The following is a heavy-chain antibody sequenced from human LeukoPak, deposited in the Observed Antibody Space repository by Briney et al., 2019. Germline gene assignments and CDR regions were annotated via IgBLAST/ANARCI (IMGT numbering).Heavy chain of an antibody. J-gene: IGHJ4*02. D-gene: IGHD4-23*01. V-gene: IGHV1-8*01. CDR1: GYTFTSYD. CDR2: MNPNSGNT. CDR3: ARGGGGGNRALDY. Sequence: ASVKVSCKASGYTFTSYDKNWVRQATGQGLEWMGWMNPNSGNTGYAQKFQGRVTMTRNTSISTAYMDLSTLTSEYTAVYYCARGGGGGNRALDYWGQETLVTVSS.